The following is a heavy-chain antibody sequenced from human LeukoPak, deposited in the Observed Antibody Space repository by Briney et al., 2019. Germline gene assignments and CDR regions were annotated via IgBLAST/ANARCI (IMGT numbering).Heavy chain of an antibody. CDR3: ARATLAAAGLYGDWFDP. CDR2: IYHSGST. Sequence: PSETLSLTCAVSGGSISGGGHSWSWIRQPPGKGLEWIGYIYHSGSTYYNPSLKSRVTISVDRSKNQFSLKLSSVTAADTTVYYCARATLAAAGLYGDWFDPWGQGTLVTVSS. D-gene: IGHD6-13*01. J-gene: IGHJ5*02. CDR1: GGSISGGGHS. V-gene: IGHV4-30-2*01.